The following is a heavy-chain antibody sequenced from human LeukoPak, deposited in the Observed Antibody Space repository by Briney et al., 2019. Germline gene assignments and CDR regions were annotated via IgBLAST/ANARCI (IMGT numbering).Heavy chain of an antibody. Sequence: GASVKVSCKASGYTFTTSDINWGRQAPGQGLQWMGWMNPNSGNAVYAQKFQGRVTMTRSNSINTAYMELSSLRSEDTAVYYCARGSSRSFDIWGLGTMVTVSS. CDR3: ARGSSRSFDI. J-gene: IGHJ3*02. D-gene: IGHD3-10*01. CDR2: MNPNSGNA. V-gene: IGHV1-8*01. CDR1: GYTFTTSD.